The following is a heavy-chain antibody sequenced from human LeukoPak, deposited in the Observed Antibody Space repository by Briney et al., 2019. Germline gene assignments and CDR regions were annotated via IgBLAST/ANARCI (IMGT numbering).Heavy chain of an antibody. J-gene: IGHJ4*02. CDR3: ALLLWFGELSGGLDY. V-gene: IGHV1-69*06. CDR1: GGTFSNYA. D-gene: IGHD3-10*01. CDR2: IIPIFGTA. Sequence: GASVKVSCKASGGTFSNYAISWVRQAPGQGLEWMGGIIPIFGTANYAQKFRGRVTITADKSTRTAYMELSSLRSEDTAVYYCALLLWFGELSGGLDYWGQGTLVTVSS.